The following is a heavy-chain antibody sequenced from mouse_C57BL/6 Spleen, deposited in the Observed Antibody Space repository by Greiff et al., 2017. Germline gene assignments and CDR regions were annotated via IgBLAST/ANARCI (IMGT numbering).Heavy chain of an antibody. D-gene: IGHD2-1*01. J-gene: IGHJ2*01. CDR2: INPSNGGT. CDR3: AKGNYYCDY. Sequence: QVQLQQPGTELVKPGASVKLSCKASGYTFTSYWMHWVQQRPGKGLEWIGNINPSNGGTNYNETFKSQATLTVDKSSSTAYMQLISLTSEDSAVYYCAKGNYYCDYWGQGTTLTVSS. CDR1: GYTFTSYW. V-gene: IGHV1-53*01.